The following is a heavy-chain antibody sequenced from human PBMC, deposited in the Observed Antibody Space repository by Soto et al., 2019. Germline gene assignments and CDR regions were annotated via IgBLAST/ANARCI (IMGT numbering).Heavy chain of an antibody. CDR3: AKSGYSYGYREVYYFDY. CDR2: IHHSGST. D-gene: IGHD5-18*01. J-gene: IGHJ4*02. Sequence: PSETLSLTCAVSGGSINTYYWSWVRQPPGKGLEWIGNIHHSGSTNYNPSLNSRVTISIDTSKNKLSLWLNSVTAADTAVYYCAKSGYSYGYREVYYFDYWGQGTLVTVSS. V-gene: IGHV4-59*01. CDR1: GGSINTYY.